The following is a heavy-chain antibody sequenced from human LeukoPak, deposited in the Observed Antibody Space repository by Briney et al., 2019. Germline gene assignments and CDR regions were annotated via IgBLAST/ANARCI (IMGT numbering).Heavy chain of an antibody. V-gene: IGHV1-18*01. D-gene: IGHD3-22*01. Sequence: ASVKVSCKASGYTFTSYGISWARQAPGQGLEWMGWISAYNGNTNYAQKLQGRVTMTTDTSTSTAYMELRSLRSDDTAVYYCARDLRSSYYDSSGIFDYWGQGTLSPSPQ. J-gene: IGHJ4*02. CDR1: GYTFTSYG. CDR2: ISAYNGNT. CDR3: ARDLRSSYYDSSGIFDY.